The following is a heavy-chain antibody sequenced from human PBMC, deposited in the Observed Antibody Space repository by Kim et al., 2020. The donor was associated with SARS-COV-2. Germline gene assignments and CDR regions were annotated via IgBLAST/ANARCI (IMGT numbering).Heavy chain of an antibody. CDR2: ISGGGDST. CDR1: GFTFRNHV. D-gene: IGHD1-26*01. CDR3: ARRIVGAINAYDY. V-gene: IGHV3-23*01. J-gene: IGHJ4*02. Sequence: GGSLRLSCEASGFTFRNHVMSWVRQAPGKGLDWVSVISGGGDSTYYADSVKGRFTISRDNSKNTLYLRMNSLRAEDTAVYYCARRIVGAINAYDYWGQGTLVTVSS.